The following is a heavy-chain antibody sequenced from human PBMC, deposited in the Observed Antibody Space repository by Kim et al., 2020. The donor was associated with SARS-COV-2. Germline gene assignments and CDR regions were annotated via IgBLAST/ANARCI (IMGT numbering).Heavy chain of an antibody. J-gene: IGHJ4*02. CDR2: IKQDGSEK. D-gene: IGHD5-12*01. V-gene: IGHV3-7*03. CDR3: ARVGGPLIPVSGYDSDEMDY. CDR1: GFTFSSYW. Sequence: GGSLRLSCAASGFTFSSYWMSWVRQAPGKGLEWVANIKQDGSEKYYVDSVKGRFTISRDNAKNSLYLQMNSLRAEDTAVYYCARVGGPLIPVSGYDSDEMDYWGQGTLVTVSS.